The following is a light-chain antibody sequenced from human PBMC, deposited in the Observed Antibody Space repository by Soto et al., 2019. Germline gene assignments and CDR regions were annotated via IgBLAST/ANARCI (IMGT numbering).Light chain of an antibody. J-gene: IGKJ4*01. CDR2: DVS. CDR3: QQYDGDPLT. CDR1: QSINNL. V-gene: IGKV1-5*01. Sequence: DVQMTQSPSTLSSSLGDRVTITCRASQSINNLLAWYQQKPGKAPKFLIYDVSTLESGVPSRFSGSGYGTEFTLKISSLQTEDFAHYYCQQYDGDPLTLGGGTKVDI.